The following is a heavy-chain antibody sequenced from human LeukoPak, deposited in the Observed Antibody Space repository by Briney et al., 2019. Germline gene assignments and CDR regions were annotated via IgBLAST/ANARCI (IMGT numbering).Heavy chain of an antibody. J-gene: IGHJ2*01. CDR1: GFTFSSYA. V-gene: IGHV3-23*01. CDR2: TSGSGGST. CDR3: AKAPYGSGKRGWYFDL. D-gene: IGHD3-10*01. Sequence: GGSLRLSCAASGFTFSSYAMSWVRQAPGKGLEWVSATSGSGGSTYYADSVKGRFTISRDNSKNTLYLQMNSLRAEDTAVYYCAKAPYGSGKRGWYFDLWGRGTLVTVSS.